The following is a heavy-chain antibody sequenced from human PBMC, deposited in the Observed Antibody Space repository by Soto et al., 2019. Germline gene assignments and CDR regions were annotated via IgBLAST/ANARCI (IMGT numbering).Heavy chain of an antibody. CDR3: ARTVVVAATPSFDY. J-gene: IGHJ4*02. V-gene: IGHV4-59*08. CDR2: IYYSGST. Sequence: SETLSLTCTVSGGSISSYYWSWIRQPPGKGLEWIGYIYYSGSTNYNPSLKSRVTISVDTSKNQFSLKLSSVTAADTAVYYCARTVVVAATPSFDYWGQGTLVTVSS. D-gene: IGHD2-15*01. CDR1: GGSISSYY.